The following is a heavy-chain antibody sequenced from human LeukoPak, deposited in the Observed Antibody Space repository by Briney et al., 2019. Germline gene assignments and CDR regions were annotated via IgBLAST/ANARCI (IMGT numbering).Heavy chain of an antibody. D-gene: IGHD3-10*01. CDR2: ISAYNGNT. Sequence: ASVKVSCKASGYTFTSYGISWVRQAPGQGLEWMGWISAYNGNTNYAQKLQGRVTMTTDTSTSTAYMELSRLRSDDTAVYYCARVVYYGSGSRGAFDYWGQGTLVTVSS. CDR1: GYTFTSYG. J-gene: IGHJ4*02. V-gene: IGHV1-18*01. CDR3: ARVVYYGSGSRGAFDY.